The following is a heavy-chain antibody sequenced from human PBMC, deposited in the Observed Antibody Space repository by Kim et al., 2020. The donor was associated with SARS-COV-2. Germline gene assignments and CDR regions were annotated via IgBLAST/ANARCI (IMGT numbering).Heavy chain of an antibody. J-gene: IGHJ5*02. CDR3: ARDLAVVVPSALSGSDWFEP. D-gene: IGHD2-2*01. Sequence: GGSLRLSCAASGFTFSSYAMHWVRQAPGKGLEWVAVISYDGSNKYYADSVKGRLTISRDNSKNPLYLQMNSLRAEDTAVYYCARDLAVVVPSALSGSDWFEPWGQGTLVTVSS. V-gene: IGHV3-30*04. CDR2: ISYDGSNK. CDR1: GFTFSSYA.